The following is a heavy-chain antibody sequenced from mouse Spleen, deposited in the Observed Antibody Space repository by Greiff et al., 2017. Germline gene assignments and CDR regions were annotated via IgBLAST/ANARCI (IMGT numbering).Heavy chain of an antibody. CDR1: GFTFSSYT. CDR3: AREGPYYRYDGDFDY. CDR2: ISSGGGNT. Sequence: EVQLVESGGGLVKPGGSLKLSCAASGFTFSSYTMSWVRQTPAKRLEWVATISSGGGNTYYPDSVKGRFTISRDNARNTLYLQMSSLRSEDTAMYYCAREGPYYRYDGDFDYWGQGTTLTVSS. J-gene: IGHJ2*01. V-gene: IGHV5-9*04. D-gene: IGHD2-14*01.